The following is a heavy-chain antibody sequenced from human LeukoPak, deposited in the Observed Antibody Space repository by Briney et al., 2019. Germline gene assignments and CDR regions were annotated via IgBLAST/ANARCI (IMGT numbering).Heavy chain of an antibody. CDR2: ISSSGSAT. D-gene: IGHD1-7*01. V-gene: IGHV3-48*02. CDR1: GFTFSSYS. J-gene: IGHJ4*02. CDR3: ASLTGTANY. Sequence: GGSLRLSCAASGFTFSSYSMSWVRQAPGKGLEWISYISSSGSATSHADSVKGRFTISRDSAKNSLYLQMNSLRDEDTAVYYCASLTGTANYWGQGTLVTVSS.